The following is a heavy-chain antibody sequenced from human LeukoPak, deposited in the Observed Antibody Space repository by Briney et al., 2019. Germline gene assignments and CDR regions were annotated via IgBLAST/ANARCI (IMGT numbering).Heavy chain of an antibody. V-gene: IGHV3-33*01. J-gene: IGHJ3*02. Sequence: GGSLRLSCAAPGFSFSSYGMHWVRQAPGKGLEWVAVIWYDGSKKYYADSVKGRFIISRDNSRNTLYLQMNSLRDEDTAVYYCARDLGWTDAFDIWGQGTMVTVSS. CDR1: GFSFSSYG. CDR3: ARDLGWTDAFDI. CDR2: IWYDGSKK. D-gene: IGHD3/OR15-3a*01.